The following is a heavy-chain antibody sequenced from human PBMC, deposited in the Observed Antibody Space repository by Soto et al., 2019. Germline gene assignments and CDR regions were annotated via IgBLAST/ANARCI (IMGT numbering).Heavy chain of an antibody. Sequence: ASVKVSCKASGYTFTSYAMHWVRQAPGQRLEWMGWINAGNGNTKYSQKFQGRVTITRDTSASTAYMELSSLRSGDTAVYYCARVSPYSGSYPPLYWGQGTLVTVSS. D-gene: IGHD1-26*01. V-gene: IGHV1-3*01. CDR3: ARVSPYSGSYPPLY. CDR2: INAGNGNT. CDR1: GYTFTSYA. J-gene: IGHJ4*02.